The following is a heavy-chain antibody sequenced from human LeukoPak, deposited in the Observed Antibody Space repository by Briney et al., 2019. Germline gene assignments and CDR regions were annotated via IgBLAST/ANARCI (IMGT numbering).Heavy chain of an antibody. Sequence: PGGSLRLSCAASGFTFSSYSMNWVRQAPGKGLEWVSSISSSSSYIYYADSVKGRFTISRDNAKNSLYLQMNSLRAEDTAVYYCAREAHKHDYVSVFDYWGQGTLVTVSS. J-gene: IGHJ4*02. CDR2: ISSSSSYI. CDR3: AREAHKHDYVSVFDY. CDR1: GFTFSSYS. V-gene: IGHV3-21*01. D-gene: IGHD3-16*01.